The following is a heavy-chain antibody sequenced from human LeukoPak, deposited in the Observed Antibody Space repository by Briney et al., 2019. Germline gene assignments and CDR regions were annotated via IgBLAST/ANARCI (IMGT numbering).Heavy chain of an antibody. Sequence: PGGSLRLSCAASGFTFSSYAMSWVRQAPGKGLEWVSSISSGGTTFYAVSVKGRFTISRDNSENTLYLQMNSLRAEDTALYYCAKDHLIVVFIDAFDIWGQGTMVTVSS. CDR3: AKDHLIVVFIDAFDI. J-gene: IGHJ3*02. D-gene: IGHD3-22*01. CDR1: GFTFSSYA. CDR2: ISSGGTT. V-gene: IGHV3-23*01.